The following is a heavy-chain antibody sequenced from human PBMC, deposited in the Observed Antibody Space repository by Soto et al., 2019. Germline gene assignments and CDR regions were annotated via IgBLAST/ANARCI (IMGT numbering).Heavy chain of an antibody. Sequence: GGSLRPSWAASGFICNGYDMSWVRQAPGKGLEWVSTILVGGSTHYEDSVKGRFTISRDGSKNTLYLQMNSLTAGDTAVYYCAKATATGGGAFDICGQGTMVTVSS. CDR2: ILVGGST. D-gene: IGHD2-8*02. CDR1: GFICNGYD. J-gene: IGHJ3*02. CDR3: AKATATGGGAFDI. V-gene: IGHV3-23*01.